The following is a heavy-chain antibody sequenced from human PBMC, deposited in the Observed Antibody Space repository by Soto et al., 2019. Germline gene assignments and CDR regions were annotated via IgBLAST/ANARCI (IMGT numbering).Heavy chain of an antibody. V-gene: IGHV5-10-1*01. Sequence: EVQLVQSGAEVKKPGESLRISCKGSGDSFTSNWISWVRQMPGKGLEWVGRIDPSDSYTNYSPSSQGHVTISADKSVYTAYLQWSSLKASDTAMYYCARDPNYGGNSDAFDIWGQGTMVTVSS. D-gene: IGHD4-17*01. CDR2: IDPSDSYT. CDR1: GDSFTSNW. J-gene: IGHJ3*02. CDR3: ARDPNYGGNSDAFDI.